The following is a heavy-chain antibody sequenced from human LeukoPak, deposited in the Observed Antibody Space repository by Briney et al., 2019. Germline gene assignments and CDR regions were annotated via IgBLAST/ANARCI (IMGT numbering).Heavy chain of an antibody. CDR1: GGSFSGYY. J-gene: IGHJ4*02. CDR2: INHSGST. Sequence: PSETLSLTCAVYGGSFSGYYWSWIRQPPGKGLEWIEEINHSGSTNYNPSLKGRVTISVDTSKNQFFLKLSSVTAADTAVYYCAREGIAVAGQKFDYWGQGTLVTVSS. V-gene: IGHV4-34*01. CDR3: AREGIAVAGQKFDY. D-gene: IGHD6-19*01.